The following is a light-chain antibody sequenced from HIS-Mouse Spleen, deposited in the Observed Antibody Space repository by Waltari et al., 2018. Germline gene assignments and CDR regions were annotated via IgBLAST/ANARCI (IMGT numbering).Light chain of an antibody. V-gene: IGKV3-15*01. CDR2: GAS. Sequence: EIVMTQPPATLSVSPGERATLSCRASQSVSSNLAWYQQKPGQAPRLLIYGASTRATGIPARFSGSGSVTEFTLTISSMQSEDFAVYYCQQYNNWPPGWTFGQGTKVEIK. CDR1: QSVSSN. CDR3: QQYNNWPPGWT. J-gene: IGKJ1*01.